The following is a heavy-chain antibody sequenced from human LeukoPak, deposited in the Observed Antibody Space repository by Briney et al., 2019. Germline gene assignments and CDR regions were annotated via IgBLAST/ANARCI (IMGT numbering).Heavy chain of an antibody. CDR3: ARPLYYDLWSGYYFDF. Sequence: GESLKISCKGSGYSFTSYWIGWVRQMPGKGLEWIGIIYPGDSATRYSLSFQGQVTISADKSISTAYLQWSSLKASDSATYFCARPLYYDLWSGYYFDFWGQGTLVTVSS. V-gene: IGHV5-51*01. J-gene: IGHJ4*02. D-gene: IGHD3-3*01. CDR1: GYSFTSYW. CDR2: IYPGDSAT.